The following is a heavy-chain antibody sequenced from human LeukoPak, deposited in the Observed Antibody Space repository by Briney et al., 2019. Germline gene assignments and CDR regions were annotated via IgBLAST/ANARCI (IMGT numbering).Heavy chain of an antibody. J-gene: IGHJ5*02. CDR1: GYTFYDYY. V-gene: IGHV1-2*02. CDR3: ARGGCSGGSCYSSWFDP. CDR2: IDPNSGVR. D-gene: IGHD2-15*01. Sequence: GASVKVSCKASGYTFYDYYIHWVRRAPGQGLEWMGWIDPNSGVRNYAQKFQGRVTMTRDTSTSTAYIDLSSLTFDDTAVYYCARGGCSGGSCYSSWFDPWGQGTLVTVSS.